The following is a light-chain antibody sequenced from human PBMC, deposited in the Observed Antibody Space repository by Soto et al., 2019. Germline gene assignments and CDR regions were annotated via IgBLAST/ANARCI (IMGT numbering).Light chain of an antibody. CDR3: CSYTSTITWV. Sequence: QSVLTQPASVSGSPGQSITISCTGTSSDVGTYSLVSWYQQHPGKVPKLVIYGVDKRPSGVSDRFSGSKSGNRASLTISGLQAEDEADYYCCSYTSTITWVFGGGTQLTVL. J-gene: IGLJ3*02. CDR1: SSDVGTYSL. CDR2: GVD. V-gene: IGLV2-23*02.